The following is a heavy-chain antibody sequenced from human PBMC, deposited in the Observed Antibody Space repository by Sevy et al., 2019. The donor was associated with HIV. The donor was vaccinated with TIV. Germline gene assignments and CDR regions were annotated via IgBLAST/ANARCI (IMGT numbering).Heavy chain of an antibody. CDR3: ARAVEDYSDSSAWDWYFDL. V-gene: IGHV3-66*01. J-gene: IGHJ2*01. D-gene: IGHD3-22*01. CDR2: IFSGGNT. Sequence: GGSLRLSCAASGFTVSGNYMSWVRQAPGKGLEWVSGIFSGGNTHFADSVKGRFTISRDNSKNTPSLQMNSLSAEDTAVYYCARAVEDYSDSSAWDWYFDLWGRGTLVTVSS. CDR1: GFTVSGNY.